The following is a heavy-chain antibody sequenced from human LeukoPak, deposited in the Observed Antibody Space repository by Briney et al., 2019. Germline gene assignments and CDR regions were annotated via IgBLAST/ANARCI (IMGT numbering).Heavy chain of an antibody. CDR3: ARVTLGSGSQGEDY. CDR2: IIPLLGIT. CDR1: GGTFTTYG. J-gene: IGHJ4*02. V-gene: IGHV1-69*04. D-gene: IGHD3-10*01. Sequence: SVKVSCKASGGTFTTYGVTWVRQAPGQGLEWMGRIIPLLGITSYAQKFQGRVTIIADKSMSTAYMEVNSLRSEDTAVYYCARVTLGSGSQGEDYWGQGTLVTVSS.